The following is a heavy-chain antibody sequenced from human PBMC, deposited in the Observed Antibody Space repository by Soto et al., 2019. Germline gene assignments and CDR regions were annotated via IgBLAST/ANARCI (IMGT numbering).Heavy chain of an antibody. V-gene: IGHV3-53*01. CDR3: VRDCGSSSEGGMDV. J-gene: IGHJ6*02. CDR1: GVTVSSNY. CDR2: IYSGGIT. Sequence: XGSLRLSCAASGVTVSSNYMSWVRQAPGKGLEWVSVIYSGGITFYADSVKGRFTISRDNSKNTLYLQMNNLRGEDTAVYYCVRDCGSSSEGGMDVWGHGTTVTVSS. D-gene: IGHD6-6*01.